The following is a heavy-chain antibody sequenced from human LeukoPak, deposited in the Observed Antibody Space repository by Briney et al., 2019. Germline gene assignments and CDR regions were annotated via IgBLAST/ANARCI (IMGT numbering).Heavy chain of an antibody. V-gene: IGHV5-51*01. CDR1: GYSFTNYW. J-gene: IGHJ6*02. D-gene: IGHD6-19*01. CDR3: ARHSGSGWYVSVAFDYYYGMDF. Sequence: GESLKISCQGSGYSFTNYWLAWVRQLPGQGLEWMGIIYPGDSDARYSPSFQGQVTISVDKSISTAYLQWSSLKASDAAIYYCARHSGSGWYVSVAFDYYYGMDFWGQGTSVTVSS. CDR2: IYPGDSDA.